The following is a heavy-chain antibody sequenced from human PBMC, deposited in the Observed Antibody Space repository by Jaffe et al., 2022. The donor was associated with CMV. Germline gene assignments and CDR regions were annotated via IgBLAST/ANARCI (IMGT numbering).Heavy chain of an antibody. CDR2: IYYSGST. CDR3: ARVGGGPDY. D-gene: IGHD3-10*01. J-gene: IGHJ4*02. Sequence: QVQLQESGPGLVKPSETLSLTCTVSGGSISSYYWSWIRQPPGKGLEWIGYIYYSGSTNYNPSLKSRVTISVDTSKNQFSLKLSSVTAADTAVYYCARVGGGPDYWGQGTLVTVSS. CDR1: GGSISSYY. V-gene: IGHV4-59*01.